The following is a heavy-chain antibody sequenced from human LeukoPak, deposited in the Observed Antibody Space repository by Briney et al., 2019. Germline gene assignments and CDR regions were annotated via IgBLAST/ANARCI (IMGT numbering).Heavy chain of an antibody. Sequence: GGSLRLSCAASGFTVSSNYMTWVRQAPGKGLEWVSVNYSGGSTHYADSVKGRFTISRDNAKNSLYLQMNSLRAEDTAVYYCARDRSYYDSSGYHRVDYWDQGTLVTVSS. J-gene: IGHJ4*02. CDR3: ARDRSYYDSSGYHRVDY. D-gene: IGHD3-22*01. V-gene: IGHV3-66*01. CDR1: GFTVSSNY. CDR2: NYSGGST.